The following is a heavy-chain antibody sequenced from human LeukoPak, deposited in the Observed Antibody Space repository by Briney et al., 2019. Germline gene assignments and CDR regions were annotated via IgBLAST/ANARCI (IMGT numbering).Heavy chain of an antibody. D-gene: IGHD3-3*01. J-gene: IGHJ3*02. CDR2: IDARSGIT. V-gene: IGHV3-48*01. CDR1: GFTFTIFG. Sequence: GGSLRLSCAASGFTFTIFGLNWVRQAPGKGPEWVSYIDARSGITYYADSVQGRFTLSRDNARESVFLQMDSLRVDDTAEYYCARTYDFGRGPPGDAFDNWGPGTWVIVSS. CDR3: ARTYDFGRGPPGDAFDN.